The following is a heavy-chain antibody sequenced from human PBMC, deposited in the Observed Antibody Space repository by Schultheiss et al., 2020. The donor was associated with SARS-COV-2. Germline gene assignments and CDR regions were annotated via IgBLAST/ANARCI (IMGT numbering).Heavy chain of an antibody. CDR1: GFTFSSYA. CDR3: ARDWGYYYDSSGYLFDY. CDR2: ISYDGSNK. V-gene: IGHV3-30*07. D-gene: IGHD3-22*01. Sequence: GGSLRLSCAASGFTFSSYAMHWVRQAPGKGLEWVAVISYDGSNKYYADSVKGRFTISRDNSKNTLYLQMNSLRAEDTAVYYCARDWGYYYDSSGYLFDYWGQGTLVTVSS. J-gene: IGHJ4*02.